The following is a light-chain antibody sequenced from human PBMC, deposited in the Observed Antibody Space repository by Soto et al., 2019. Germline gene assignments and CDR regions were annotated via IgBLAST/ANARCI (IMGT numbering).Light chain of an antibody. CDR2: SDN. CDR3: AAWDDSLRGRV. J-gene: IGLJ2*01. Sequence: QYVLTQPPSASGTPGQRVTISCSGSSSNIGSNPVSWYQQLPGTAPKSLIYSDNQRPSGVPDRISGSRSGTSASLAISGLQSEDEAEYYCAAWDDSLRGRVFGGGTKVTVL. CDR1: SSNIGSNP. V-gene: IGLV1-44*01.